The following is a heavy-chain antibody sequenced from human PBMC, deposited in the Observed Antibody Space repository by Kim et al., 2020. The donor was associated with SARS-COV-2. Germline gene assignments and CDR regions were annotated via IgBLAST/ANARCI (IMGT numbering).Heavy chain of an antibody. V-gene: IGHV3-48*02. Sequence: GGSLRLSCAASGFTFSSYSMNWVRQAPGKGLEWVSYISSSSSTIYYADSVKGRFTISRDNAKNSLYLQMNSLRDEDTAVYYCARFIAVADLDAFDIWGQGTMVTVSS. D-gene: IGHD6-19*01. CDR1: GFTFSSYS. J-gene: IGHJ3*02. CDR2: ISSSSSTI. CDR3: ARFIAVADLDAFDI.